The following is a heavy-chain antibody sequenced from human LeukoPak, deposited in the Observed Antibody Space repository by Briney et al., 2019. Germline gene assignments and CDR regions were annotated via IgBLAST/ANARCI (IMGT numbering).Heavy chain of an antibody. Sequence: PGGSLRLSCAASGFTFSSYWMHWVRQAPGKGLVWVSRINSDGSSTSYVDSVKGRFTISRDNAKNTLYLQMNSLRAEDTAVYYCARKLLWFGEIDYWGQGTLVTVSS. D-gene: IGHD3-10*01. J-gene: IGHJ4*02. CDR3: ARKLLWFGEIDY. CDR2: INSDGSST. V-gene: IGHV3-74*01. CDR1: GFTFSSYW.